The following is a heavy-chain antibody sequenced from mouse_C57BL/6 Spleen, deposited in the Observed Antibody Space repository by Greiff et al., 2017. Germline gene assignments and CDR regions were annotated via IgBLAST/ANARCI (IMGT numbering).Heavy chain of an antibody. CDR3: TRALLRGAMDY. J-gene: IGHJ4*01. CDR2: IYPGNSDT. CDR1: GYTFTSYW. V-gene: IGHV1-5*01. D-gene: IGHD1-1*01. Sequence: EVQRVESGTVLARPGASVKMSCKTSGYTFTSYWMHWVKQRPGQGLEWIGAIYPGNSDTSYNQKFKGKAKLTADTSASTAYMELSSLTNEDSAVYYCTRALLRGAMDYWGQETSVTVSS.